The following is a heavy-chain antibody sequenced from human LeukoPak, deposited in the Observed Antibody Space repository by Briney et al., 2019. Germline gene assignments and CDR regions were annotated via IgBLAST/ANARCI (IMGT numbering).Heavy chain of an antibody. J-gene: IGHJ4*02. CDR3: ARDYSGPDYYFDY. D-gene: IGHD3-10*01. CDR1: GFTFRSYW. V-gene: IGHV3-7*01. CDR2: IKQDGSEK. Sequence: GGSLRPPCAASGFTFRSYWMSWVRQAPGSGLEWVATIKQDGSEKYYVDSVKGRFTISRDNAKNSLYLQMNSLRAEDTAVYYCARDYSGPDYYFDYWGQGTLVTVSS.